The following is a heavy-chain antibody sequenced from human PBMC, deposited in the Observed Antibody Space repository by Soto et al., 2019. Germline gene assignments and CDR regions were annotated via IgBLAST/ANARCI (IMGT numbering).Heavy chain of an antibody. CDR1: GGTFSSYA. CDR2: IIPIFGTA. CDR3: ARSYSSSQEVYYYYGMDV. V-gene: IGHV1-69*01. D-gene: IGHD6-6*01. J-gene: IGHJ6*02. Sequence: QVQLVQSGAEVKKPGSSVKVSCEASGGTFSSYAISWVRQAPGQGLEWMGGIIPIFGTANYAQKFQGRVTITADESTSTAYMELSSLRSEDTAVYYCARSYSSSQEVYYYYGMDVWGQGTTVTVSS.